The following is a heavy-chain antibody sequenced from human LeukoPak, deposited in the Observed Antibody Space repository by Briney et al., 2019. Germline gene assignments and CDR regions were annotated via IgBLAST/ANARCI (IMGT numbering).Heavy chain of an antibody. J-gene: IGHJ4*02. CDR1: GGTFSSYA. V-gene: IGHV1-69*05. D-gene: IGHD3-22*01. CDR2: IIPIFGTA. Sequence: SVKVSCKASGGTFSSYAISWVRQAPGQGLEWMGRIIPIFGTANYAQKFQGRVTITTDESTSTAYTELSSLRSEDTAVYYCAVYDSSGYYYSNWGQGTLVTVSS. CDR3: AVYDSSGYYYSN.